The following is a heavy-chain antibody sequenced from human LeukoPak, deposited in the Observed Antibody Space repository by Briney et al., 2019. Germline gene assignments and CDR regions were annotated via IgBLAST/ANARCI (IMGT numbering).Heavy chain of an antibody. CDR1: GFTFDDYA. CDR3: ARDWGQRGVGATLAN. D-gene: IGHD1-26*01. V-gene: IGHV3-9*01. Sequence: GGSLRLSCAASGFTFDDYAMHWVRQAPGKGLEWVSGISWNSGSIGYADSVKGRFTISRDNFKNTVDLQVSGLKEEDTAVYYCARDWGQRGVGATLANWGQGTLVIVSS. CDR2: ISWNSGSI. J-gene: IGHJ4*02.